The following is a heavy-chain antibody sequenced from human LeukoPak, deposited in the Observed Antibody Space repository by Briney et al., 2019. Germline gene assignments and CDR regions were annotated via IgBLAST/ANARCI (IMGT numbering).Heavy chain of an antibody. CDR1: GGSISISNYY. CDR3: ARRTSNPVGAIDY. Sequence: SETLSLTCTVSGGSISISNYYWGWLRQPPGRGLEWIGSISYSGTYYNPSLKSRLTISVDTSKNHFSLNLRSVTAADTAVYYCARRTSNPVGAIDYWGQGTLVTVSS. CDR2: ISYSGT. J-gene: IGHJ4*02. D-gene: IGHD1-26*01. V-gene: IGHV4-39*01.